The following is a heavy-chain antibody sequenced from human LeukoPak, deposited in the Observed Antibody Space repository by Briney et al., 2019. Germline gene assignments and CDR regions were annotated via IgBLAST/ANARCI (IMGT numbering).Heavy chain of an antibody. CDR3: ARSSLRVAGFDY. Sequence: SETLSLTCAVSGGSISSSNWWSWVRQPPGKGLEWIGEIYHSGSTNYNPSLKSRVTISVDKSKNQFSLTLSSVTAADTAVYYCARSSLRVAGFDYWGQGTLVTVSS. CDR2: IYHSGST. D-gene: IGHD6-19*01. CDR1: GGSISSSNW. V-gene: IGHV4-4*02. J-gene: IGHJ4*02.